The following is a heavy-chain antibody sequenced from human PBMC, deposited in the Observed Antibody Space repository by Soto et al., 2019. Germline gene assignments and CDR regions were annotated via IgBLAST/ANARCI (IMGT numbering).Heavy chain of an antibody. CDR3: ARSLRYCSSTSCYRNGMDV. Sequence: QVQLVQSGAEVKKPGSSVKVSCKASGGTFSSYAISWVRQAPGQGLEWMGGIIPIFGTANYAQKFQGRVTNTADESTSTSYMELSSLRSEDTAVYYCARSLRYCSSTSCYRNGMDVWGQGTTVTVSS. V-gene: IGHV1-69*01. D-gene: IGHD2-2*02. CDR1: GGTFSSYA. CDR2: IIPIFGTA. J-gene: IGHJ6*02.